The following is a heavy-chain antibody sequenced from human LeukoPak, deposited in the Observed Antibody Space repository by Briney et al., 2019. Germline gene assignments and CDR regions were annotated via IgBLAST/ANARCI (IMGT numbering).Heavy chain of an antibody. CDR2: VSYDGSNK. CDR1: GFTFSSYA. D-gene: IGHD4-17*01. Sequence: PGRSLRLSCAASGFTFSSYAMHWVRQAPGKGLEWVAVVSYDGSNKYYADSVKGRFTISRDNSKNTLYLQMNSLRAEDTAVYHCARGRTVTTGLNDYWGQGTLVTVSS. CDR3: ARGRTVTTGLNDY. J-gene: IGHJ4*02. V-gene: IGHV3-30*04.